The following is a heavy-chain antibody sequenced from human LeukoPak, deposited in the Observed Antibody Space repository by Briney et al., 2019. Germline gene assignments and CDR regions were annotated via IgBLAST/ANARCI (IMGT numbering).Heavy chain of an antibody. V-gene: IGHV3-30*04. D-gene: IGHD1-1*01. CDR1: GFTFSSYA. CDR3: ARAPGGHDPVNY. Sequence: GRSLRLSCAASGFTFSSYAMHWVRQAPGKGLEWVAVISYDGSNKYYADSVKGRFTISRDNSKDKLYLQMNSLRAEDTAVYYCARAPGGHDPVNYWGQGTLVTVSS. CDR2: ISYDGSNK. J-gene: IGHJ4*02.